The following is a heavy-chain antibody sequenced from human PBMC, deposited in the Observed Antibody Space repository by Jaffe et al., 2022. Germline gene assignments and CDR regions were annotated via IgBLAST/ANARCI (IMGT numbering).Heavy chain of an antibody. J-gene: IGHJ4*02. CDR1: GYTFTSHY. CDR2: INPSGGTR. CDR3: ARDGRGSSDFADYYFDY. D-gene: IGHD5-12*01. V-gene: IGHV1-46*01. Sequence: QVQLVQSGAELKKPGASVTVSCKASGYTFTSHYMHWVRQAPGRGLEWVGVINPSGGTRSYGQQFQGRVTLTRDTSTSTDYMEMSSLTSEDTAVYYCARDGRGSSDFADYYFDYWGQGSLVTVSS.